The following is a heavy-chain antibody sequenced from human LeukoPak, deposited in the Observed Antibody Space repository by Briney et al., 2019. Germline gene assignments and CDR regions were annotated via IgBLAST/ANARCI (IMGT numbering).Heavy chain of an antibody. CDR3: ASTSPQLYYFDY. CDR1: GYTFTSYG. J-gene: IGHJ4*02. V-gene: IGHV1-18*01. CDR2: ISAYNGNT. Sequence: ASVKVSCKASGYTFTSYGTSWVRQAPGQGLEWMGWISAYNGNTNYAQKLQGRVTMTTDTSTSTAYMELRSLRSDDTAVYYCASTSPQLYYFDYWGQGTLVTVSS. D-gene: IGHD2-2*01.